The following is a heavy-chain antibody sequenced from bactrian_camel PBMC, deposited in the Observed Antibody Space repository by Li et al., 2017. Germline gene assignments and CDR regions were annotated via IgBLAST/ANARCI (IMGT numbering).Heavy chain of an antibody. CDR1: GYTDRDRN. J-gene: IGHJ7*01. CDR2: INSGGGTT. Sequence: ESGGGSVEIGGSLKLVCTMSGYTDRDRNVEWLRQAPGKGLEWVSAINSGGGTTYYDDSVKGRFTISRDNAKNTVYLEMNSLKPEDAAVYYCVRAFGGSVLGSSYYYGMDYWGKGTQVTVS. V-gene: IGHV3S40*01. D-gene: IGHD5*01.